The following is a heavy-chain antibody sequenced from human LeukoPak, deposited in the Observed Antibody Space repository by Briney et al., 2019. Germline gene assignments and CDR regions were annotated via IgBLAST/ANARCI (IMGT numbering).Heavy chain of an antibody. Sequence: PSETLSLTCTVSGVSISSYYWSWVRQPPGKGLEWLGYIYTSGSTNYNPSLKSRVTISVNTSKNQFSLKLTSLTAADTAVYYCARQYCSSTSCSEFDYWGEGTLVTVSS. CDR2: IYTSGST. CDR1: GVSISSYY. D-gene: IGHD2-2*01. V-gene: IGHV4-4*09. J-gene: IGHJ4*02. CDR3: ARQYCSSTSCSEFDY.